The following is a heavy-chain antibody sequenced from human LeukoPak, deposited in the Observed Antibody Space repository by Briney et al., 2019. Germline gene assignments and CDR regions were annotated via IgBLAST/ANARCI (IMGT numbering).Heavy chain of an antibody. CDR3: ARDSAYYYDSRLQYYFDY. Sequence: KTGGSLRLSCADSGFTFSSYSMNWVRQAPGKGLEWVSSISSSSTYIYYADSVKGRFTISRDNAKKSLYLQMNSLRAEDTAVYYCARDSAYYYDSRLQYYFDYWGQGTLVTVSS. J-gene: IGHJ4*02. V-gene: IGHV3-21*01. CDR1: GFTFSSYS. D-gene: IGHD3-22*01. CDR2: ISSSSTYI.